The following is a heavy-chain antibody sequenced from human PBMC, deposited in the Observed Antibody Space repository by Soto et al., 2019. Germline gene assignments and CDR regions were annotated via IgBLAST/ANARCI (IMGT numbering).Heavy chain of an antibody. Sequence: SETLSLTCTVSGGSISSGAYSWSWIRQPPGKGLEWIGYIYHSGSTYYIPSLRSRVTISMDRTKNQFSLHLKSVTAGDTAVYFCARVRYSDNWHGFIDYWGQGTLVTVSS. D-gene: IGHD4-4*01. CDR1: GGSISSGAYS. CDR3: ARVRYSDNWHGFIDY. J-gene: IGHJ4*02. CDR2: IYHSGST. V-gene: IGHV4-30-2*01.